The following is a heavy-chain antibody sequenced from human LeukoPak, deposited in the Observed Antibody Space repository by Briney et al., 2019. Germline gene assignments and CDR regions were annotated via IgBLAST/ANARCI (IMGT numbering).Heavy chain of an antibody. D-gene: IGHD6-25*01. CDR2: IYNSGRT. CDR3: AREGGGPRWLDP. Sequence: SEALSLTCTVSGGSITSTYYHWAWIRQTPGKGLDWIGTIYNSGRTYYSPSLKSRVTISVDTSTNQFSLNLSSVTAADTAVYYCAREGGGPRWLDPWGQGTLVTVSS. J-gene: IGHJ5*02. CDR1: GGSITSTYYH. V-gene: IGHV4-39*07.